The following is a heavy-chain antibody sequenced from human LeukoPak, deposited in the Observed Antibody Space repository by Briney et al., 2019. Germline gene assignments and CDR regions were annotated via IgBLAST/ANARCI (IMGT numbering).Heavy chain of an antibody. CDR2: ISYDGSNK. V-gene: IGHV3-30*03. D-gene: IGHD2-21*02. CDR1: GFTFSSYG. Sequence: PGGSLRLSCAASGFTFSSYGMHWVRQAPGKGLEWVAVISYDGSNKYYADSVKGRFTISRDNSKNTLYLQMNSLRAEDTAVYYCARVRLLRNLDYWGQGTLVTVSS. J-gene: IGHJ4*02. CDR3: ARVRLLRNLDY.